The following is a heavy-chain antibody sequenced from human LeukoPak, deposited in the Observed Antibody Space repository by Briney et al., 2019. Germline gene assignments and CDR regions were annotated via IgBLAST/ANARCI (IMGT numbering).Heavy chain of an antibody. CDR3: ARATRIKKQWLVPDY. CDR2: ISSSGSTI. CDR1: GFTFSSYE. Sequence: GGSLRLSCAASGFTFSSYEMNWVRQAPGKGLEWVSYISSSGSTIYYADSVKGRFTISRDNAKNSLYLQMNSLRAEDTAVYYCARATRIKKQWLVPDYWGQGTLVTVSS. D-gene: IGHD6-19*01. J-gene: IGHJ4*02. V-gene: IGHV3-48*03.